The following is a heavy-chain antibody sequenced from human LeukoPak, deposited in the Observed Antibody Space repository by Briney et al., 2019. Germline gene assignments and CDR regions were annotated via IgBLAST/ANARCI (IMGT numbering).Heavy chain of an antibody. Sequence: SETLSLTCAVYGGSFSGYYCSWIRQPPGKGLEWIGEINHSGSTNYNPSLKSRVTISVDTSKNQFSMKLSSVTAADTAVYYCARGAKYYYGAGSYHFDYWGQGTLATVSS. D-gene: IGHD3-10*01. J-gene: IGHJ4*01. CDR3: ARGAKYYYGAGSYHFDY. CDR2: INHSGST. CDR1: GGSFSGYY. V-gene: IGHV4-34*01.